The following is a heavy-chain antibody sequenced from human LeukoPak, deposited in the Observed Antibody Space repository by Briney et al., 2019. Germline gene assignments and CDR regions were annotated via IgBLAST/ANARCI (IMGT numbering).Heavy chain of an antibody. J-gene: IGHJ4*02. V-gene: IGHV3-30-3*01. CDR1: GFTFSSYA. CDR2: ISYDGSNK. CDR3: ARDPSSTVVMRYYFDY. D-gene: IGHD4-23*01. Sequence: GRSLRLSCAASGFTFSSYAMHWVRQAPGKGLEWVAVISYDGSNKYYADSVKGRFTISRDNSKNTLYLQMNSLRAEDTAVYYCARDPSSTVVMRYYFDYWGQGTLVTVSS.